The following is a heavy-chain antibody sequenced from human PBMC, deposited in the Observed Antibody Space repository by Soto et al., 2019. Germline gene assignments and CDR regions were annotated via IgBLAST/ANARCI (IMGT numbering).Heavy chain of an antibody. J-gene: IGHJ6*02. CDR3: ATRLYYYGSGSKIYGMDV. CDR1: GGSISSSNW. CDR2: IYHSGST. V-gene: IGHV4-4*02. D-gene: IGHD3-10*01. Sequence: QVQLQESGPGLVKPSGTLSLTCAVSGGSISSSNWWSWVRQPPGKGLEWIGEIYHSGSTNYNPSLKSRVTISVDKSKNQCSLKLSSVTAADTAVYYCATRLYYYGSGSKIYGMDVWGQGTTVTVSS.